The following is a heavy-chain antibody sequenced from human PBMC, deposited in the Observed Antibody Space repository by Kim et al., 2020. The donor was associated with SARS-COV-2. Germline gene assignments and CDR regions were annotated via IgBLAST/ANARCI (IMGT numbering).Heavy chain of an antibody. V-gene: IGHV4-59*13. CDR1: GGSISSYY. CDR3: ARAGYYGSSGDYHHDAFDI. Sequence: SETLSLTCTVSGGSISSYYWSWIWLPQGKGMEWIGYIYYSGSTNSNYSLTSQVTISVDTSKNQFYLKLSLVTAAATAAYYCARAGYYGSSGDYHHDAFDIWGQGTMVTVSS. CDR2: IYYSGST. D-gene: IGHD3-22*01. J-gene: IGHJ3*02.